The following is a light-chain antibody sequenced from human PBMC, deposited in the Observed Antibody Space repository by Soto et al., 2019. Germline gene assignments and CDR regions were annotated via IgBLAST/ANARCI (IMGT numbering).Light chain of an antibody. CDR1: TSDIDLYDL. Sequence: QSALTQPASVSGSPGQSITISCTGTTSDIDLYDLVSWYRQYPGKAPKLIIYGVSKRPSGVSDRFSGSKSGNTASLTISGLQAEDEADYYCCSYAGFTTYVVGSGTKVTV. CDR3: CSYAGFTTYV. CDR2: GVS. V-gene: IGLV2-23*02. J-gene: IGLJ1*01.